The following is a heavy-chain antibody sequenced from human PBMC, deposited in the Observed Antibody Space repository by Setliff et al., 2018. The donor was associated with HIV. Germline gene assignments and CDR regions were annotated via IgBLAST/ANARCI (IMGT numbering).Heavy chain of an antibody. CDR3: VRVGPWYYGRSGYLASWDY. D-gene: IGHD3-22*01. CDR2: TIPMSDIP. Sequence: SVKVSCNASGFTFNHYALSWVRQAPGQRPEWMGGTIPMSDIPNYAQNFQGRVTITADHSTTTTYMELSSLSSEDTAVYYCVRVGPWYYGRSGYLASWDYWGQGTQVTVSS. CDR1: GFTFNHYA. J-gene: IGHJ4*02. V-gene: IGHV1-69*10.